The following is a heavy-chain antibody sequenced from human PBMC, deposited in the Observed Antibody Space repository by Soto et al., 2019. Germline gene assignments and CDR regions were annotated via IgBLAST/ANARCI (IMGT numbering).Heavy chain of an antibody. CDR3: ARVVYSSSSGPANWFDP. J-gene: IGHJ5*02. CDR2: INHSGST. CDR1: GGSFSGYC. D-gene: IGHD6-6*01. V-gene: IGHV4-34*01. Sequence: SETLSLTCAVYGGSFSGYCWSWIRQPPGKGLEWIGEINHSGSTNYNPSLKSRVTISVDTSKNQFSLKLSSVTAADTAVYYCARVVYSSSSGPANWFDPWGQGTLVTVSS.